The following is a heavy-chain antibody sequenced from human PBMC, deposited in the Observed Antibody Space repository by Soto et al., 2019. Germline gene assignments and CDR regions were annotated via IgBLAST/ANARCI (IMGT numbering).Heavy chain of an antibody. CDR3: ARGVPADS. Sequence: QVHLVESGGGLVKPGGSLRLSCVASEFTFSDHYMSWIRQAPGRGLAWLSYISGRGTTILYADSVKGRFTISRDNAKNLMFLEMNSLRAEDTAVYYCARGVPADSWGQGTLVIVS. CDR1: EFTFSDHY. V-gene: IGHV3-11*01. CDR2: ISGRGTTI. D-gene: IGHD6-6*01. J-gene: IGHJ4*02.